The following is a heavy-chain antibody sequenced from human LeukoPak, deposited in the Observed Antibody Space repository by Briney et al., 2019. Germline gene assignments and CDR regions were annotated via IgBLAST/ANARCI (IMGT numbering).Heavy chain of an antibody. J-gene: IGHJ6*02. CDR3: ARAPRPRDSSGWLGSGMDV. V-gene: IGHV3-33*01. CDR1: GFTFSSYG. D-gene: IGHD6-19*01. CDR2: IWYDGTKQ. Sequence: GTSLRLSCAASGFTFSSYGMHWVRQAPGKGLEWVGVIWYDGTKQYHTDSVEGRFTISRDNSKSMLYLQIGSLRVEDTAIYYCARAPRPRDSSGWLGSGMDVWGQGTMVSDSS.